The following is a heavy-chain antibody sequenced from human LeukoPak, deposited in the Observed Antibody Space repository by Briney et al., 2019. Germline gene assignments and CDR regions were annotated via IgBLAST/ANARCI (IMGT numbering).Heavy chain of an antibody. D-gene: IGHD6-19*01. Sequence: ASVKVSCKASGGTFSSYAISWVRQAPGQGLEWMGGIIPIFGTANYAQKFQGRVTITADKSTSTAYMELSSLRSEDTAVYYCARRIAVAGRTWFDPWGQGTLVTVSS. CDR2: IIPIFGTA. V-gene: IGHV1-69*06. CDR3: ARRIAVAGRTWFDP. J-gene: IGHJ5*02. CDR1: GGTFSSYA.